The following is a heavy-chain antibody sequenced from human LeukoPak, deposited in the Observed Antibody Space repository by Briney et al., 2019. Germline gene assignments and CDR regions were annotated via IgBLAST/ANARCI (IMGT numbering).Heavy chain of an antibody. CDR3: ARDLNWGPYYFDY. V-gene: IGHV3-23*01. Sequence: GGSLRLSCAASGFTFSSYAMSWVRQAPGKRLEWVSAISGSGGSTYYADSVKGRFTISRDNSKNTLYLQMNSLRAEDTAVYYCARDLNWGPYYFDYWGQGTLVTVSS. J-gene: IGHJ4*02. CDR2: ISGSGGST. CDR1: GFTFSSYA. D-gene: IGHD7-27*01.